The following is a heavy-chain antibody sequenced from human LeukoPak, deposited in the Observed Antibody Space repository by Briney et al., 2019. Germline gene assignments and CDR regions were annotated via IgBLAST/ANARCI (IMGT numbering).Heavy chain of an antibody. D-gene: IGHD2-2*02. CDR1: GFTFSSYA. J-gene: IGHJ3*02. V-gene: IGHV3-23*01. CDR2: ISGSGGST. Sequence: GGSLRLSCAASGFTFSSYAMSWVRQAPGKGLEWVSAISGSGGSTYYADSVKGRFTISRDNYKNTLYLQMNSLRAEDTAVYYCAKGLGYCSSTSCYTGFDAFDIRGQGTMVTLSS. CDR3: AKGLGYCSSTSCYTGFDAFDI.